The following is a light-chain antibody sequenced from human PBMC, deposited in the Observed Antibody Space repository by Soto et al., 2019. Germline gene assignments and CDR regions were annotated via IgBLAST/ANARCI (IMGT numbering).Light chain of an antibody. V-gene: IGKV3-11*01. CDR3: HQRQSWPRT. CDR1: QYINTR. J-gene: IGKJ1*01. CDR2: QTS. Sequence: EIVLTQSPSTLSSFPGDRVTLSCRASQYINTRLAWYQHRPGQAPRLLIYQTSLRAAGIPARFSASESGTDFTLTISDVQPEDFALYYCHQRQSWPRTFGQGTKVDIK.